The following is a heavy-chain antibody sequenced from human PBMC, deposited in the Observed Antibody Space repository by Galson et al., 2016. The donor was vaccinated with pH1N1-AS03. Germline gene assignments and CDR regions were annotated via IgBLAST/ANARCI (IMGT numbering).Heavy chain of an antibody. CDR2: ISSGSDYK. Sequence: SLRLSCAASGFTFSIYAMSWVRQAPGKGPEWVSSISSGSDYKYYADSVKGRFTVSRDDSKNALYLQMNGLRAEDTAVYYCAKIGVIAKWYSDLWGRGALVTVSS. V-gene: IGHV3-23*01. J-gene: IGHJ2*01. D-gene: IGHD3-10*01. CDR1: GFTFSIYA. CDR3: AKIGVIAKWYSDL.